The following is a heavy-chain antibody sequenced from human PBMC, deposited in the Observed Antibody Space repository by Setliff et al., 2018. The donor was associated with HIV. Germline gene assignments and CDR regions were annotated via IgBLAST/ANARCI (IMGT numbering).Heavy chain of an antibody. V-gene: IGHV4-34*01. Sequence: PSETLSLTCAVYGGSFSGYYWSWIRKPTGKGLEWIGEINHRGSTNYKPSLKSRVTISVDMSKNQVSLKVSSVTAADTAVYYCARGHGVYSGSYLAVYFDYWGQGTLVTVSS. CDR3: ARGHGVYSGSYLAVYFDY. CDR1: GGSFSGYY. D-gene: IGHD1-26*01. CDR2: INHRGST. J-gene: IGHJ4*02.